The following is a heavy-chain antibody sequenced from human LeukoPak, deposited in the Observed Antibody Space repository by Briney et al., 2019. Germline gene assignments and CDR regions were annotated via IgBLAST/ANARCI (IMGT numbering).Heavy chain of an antibody. CDR3: ARGFSGIRAFDI. CDR1: GYPISSGYY. Sequence: SETLSLTCTVSGYPISSGYYWGWIRQPPGKGLEWIGSIYHSGSTYYNPSLKSRVTISVDTSKNQFSLKLSSVTAADTAVYYCARGFSGIRAFDIWGQGTMVTVSS. D-gene: IGHD6-25*01. V-gene: IGHV4-38-2*02. J-gene: IGHJ3*02. CDR2: IYHSGST.